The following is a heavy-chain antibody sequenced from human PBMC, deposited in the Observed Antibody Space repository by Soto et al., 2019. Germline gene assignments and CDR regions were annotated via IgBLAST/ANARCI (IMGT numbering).Heavy chain of an antibody. CDR3: ASSGSFPLPDYYYYGMDV. J-gene: IGHJ6*02. D-gene: IGHD1-26*01. V-gene: IGHV4-34*01. CDR2: INHSGST. CDR1: GGSFSGYY. Sequence: PSETLSLTCAVYGGSFSGYYWSWIRQPPGKGLEWIGEINHSGSTNYNPSLKSRVTISVDTSKNQSSLKLSSVTAADTAVYYCASSGSFPLPDYYYYGMDVWGQGTTVTVSS.